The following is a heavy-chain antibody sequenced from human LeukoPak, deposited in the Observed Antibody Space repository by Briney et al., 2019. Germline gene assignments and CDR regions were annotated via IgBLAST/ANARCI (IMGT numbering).Heavy chain of an antibody. J-gene: IGHJ6*03. V-gene: IGHV1-18*01. D-gene: IGHD3-3*01. CDR1: GYTNPNYG. CDR3: ARPAKGALFYYYMDV. Sequence: GASVKVSCKISGYTNPNYGVTWVRQAPGQGLEWMGWISIYNGNTQYAPRFQGRVTLTRDTSTTTVYMDLRSLTSDDTAVYYCARPAKGALFYYYMDVWGKGTSVIVSS. CDR2: ISIYNGNT.